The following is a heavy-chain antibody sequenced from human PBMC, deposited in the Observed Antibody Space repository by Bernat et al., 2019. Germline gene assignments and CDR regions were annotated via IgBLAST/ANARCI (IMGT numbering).Heavy chain of an antibody. V-gene: IGHV3-23*01. D-gene: IGHD3-9*01. J-gene: IGHJ4*02. Sequence: EVQLLESGGGLVQPGGSLRLSCAASGFTFSSYAMSWVRQAPGKGLEWVSAISGSGGSTYYADSVKGRFTISRDNSKNTLYLQMNSLRAEDTAVYYLAKCGGVLRYFDWFSPVDYWGQGTLVTVSS. CDR1: GFTFSSYA. CDR3: AKCGGVLRYFDWFSPVDY. CDR2: ISGSGGST.